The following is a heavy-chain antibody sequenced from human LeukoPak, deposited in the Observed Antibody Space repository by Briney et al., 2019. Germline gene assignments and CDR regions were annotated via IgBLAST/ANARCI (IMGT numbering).Heavy chain of an antibody. D-gene: IGHD3-16*01. CDR3: ARGGGLDV. V-gene: IGHV3-30-3*01. CDR2: ISYDGSNK. Sequence: GGSLRLSCAASGFTFSSYAMHWVRQAPGKGLEWVAVISYDGSNKYYADSVKGRFTISRDNAKNSLYLQMSNLRAEDTAVYFCARGGGLDVWGQGATVTVSS. J-gene: IGHJ6*02. CDR1: GFTFSSYA.